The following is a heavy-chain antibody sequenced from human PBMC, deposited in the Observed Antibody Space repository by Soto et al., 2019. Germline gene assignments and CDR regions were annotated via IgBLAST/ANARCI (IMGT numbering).Heavy chain of an antibody. J-gene: IGHJ5*02. Sequence: SETLSLTCTVSGGSISSSSYYWGWIRQPPGKGLEWIGSIYYSGSTYYNPSLKSRFTISVDTSKNQFSLKLSSVTAADTAVYYCARYYDILTGYYRYNWFDPWGQGTLVTVSS. CDR1: GGSISSSSYY. CDR3: ARYYDILTGYYRYNWFDP. D-gene: IGHD3-9*01. V-gene: IGHV4-39*01. CDR2: IYYSGST.